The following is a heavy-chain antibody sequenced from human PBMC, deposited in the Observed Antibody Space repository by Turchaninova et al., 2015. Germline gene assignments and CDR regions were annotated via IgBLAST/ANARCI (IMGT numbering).Heavy chain of an antibody. V-gene: IGHV3-74*01. J-gene: IGHJ4*02. CDR3: ASQPY. CDR2: ISNDGSST. CDR1: GFTFSSYC. Sequence: AASGFTFSSYCLHWVRQAPGKGLVWVSRISNDGSSTAYADSVKGRFTISRDNAKNTLYLQMNSLTAEDTAVYYCASQPYWGQGTLVTVSS.